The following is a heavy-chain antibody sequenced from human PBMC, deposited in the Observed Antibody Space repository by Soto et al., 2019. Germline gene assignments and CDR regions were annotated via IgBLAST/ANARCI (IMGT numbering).Heavy chain of an antibody. Sequence: EASVKVSCKASGCTFSSYTISRVRQAPGQGLEWVGRIIPILGIANYAQKFQGRVTITADKSTSTAYMELSSLRSEDTAVYYCARARSIAARRAPSSYYYYYMDVWGKGTTVTVSS. D-gene: IGHD6-6*01. V-gene: IGHV1-69*02. J-gene: IGHJ6*03. CDR2: IIPILGIA. CDR3: ARARSIAARRAPSSYYYYYMDV. CDR1: GCTFSSYT.